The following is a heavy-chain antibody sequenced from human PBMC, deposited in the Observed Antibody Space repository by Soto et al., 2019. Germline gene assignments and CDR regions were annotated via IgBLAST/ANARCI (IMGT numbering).Heavy chain of an antibody. Sequence: QVQLVQSGAEVKKPGSSVKVSCKASGGTFSSYAISWVRQAPGQGLEARGGIIPIFGTANYAQKFQGRVTITADESTSTAYMELSSLRSEDTAVYYCARGGSIAAAATRGWFDPWGQGTLVTVSS. J-gene: IGHJ5*02. CDR1: GGTFSSYA. D-gene: IGHD6-13*01. V-gene: IGHV1-69*01. CDR3: ARGGSIAAAATRGWFDP. CDR2: IIPIFGTA.